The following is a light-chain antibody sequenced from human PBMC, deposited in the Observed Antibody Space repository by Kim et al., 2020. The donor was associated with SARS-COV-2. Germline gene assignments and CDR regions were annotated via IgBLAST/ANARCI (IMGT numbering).Light chain of an antibody. CDR2: GAS. CDR1: QSVSSN. CDR3: QQYNNWPGT. Sequence: EIVMTQSPATLSVSPGERATLSCRASQSVSSNLAWYQQKPGQAPRLLIYGASTRATGIPARFSGSGSGTEFTLTISSLQSEDFAVYYCQQYNNWPGTLGQGTKLE. J-gene: IGKJ2*01. V-gene: IGKV3-15*01.